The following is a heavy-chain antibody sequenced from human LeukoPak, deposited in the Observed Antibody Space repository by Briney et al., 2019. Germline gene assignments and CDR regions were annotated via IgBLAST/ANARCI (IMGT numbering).Heavy chain of an antibody. CDR3: ATETIGRHYDY. V-gene: IGHV3-21*01. J-gene: IGHJ4*02. D-gene: IGHD1-14*01. Sequence: GGSLRLSCAASGFTFSSCGFNWVRHAPGKGLEWVSSIGPTGTDRYYADSVRGRFTISRDNAKNSMYLQMDSLRDEDTAVYYCATETIGRHYDYWGQGTLLTVPS. CDR1: GFTFSSCG. CDR2: IGPTGTDR.